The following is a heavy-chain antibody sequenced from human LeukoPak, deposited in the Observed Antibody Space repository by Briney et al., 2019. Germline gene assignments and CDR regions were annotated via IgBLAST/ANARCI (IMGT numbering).Heavy chain of an antibody. CDR2: MSYDGSDK. D-gene: IGHD3-3*02. V-gene: IGHV3-30-3*01. Sequence: GGSLRLSCAASGFTFSTYAMHWVRQAPGEGLEWVAVMSYDGSDKFYADSVKGRFTISRDNAKNSLYLQMNSLRAEDTAVYYCAKVSNADYWGQGTLVTVSS. J-gene: IGHJ4*02. CDR3: AKVSNADY. CDR1: GFTFSTYA.